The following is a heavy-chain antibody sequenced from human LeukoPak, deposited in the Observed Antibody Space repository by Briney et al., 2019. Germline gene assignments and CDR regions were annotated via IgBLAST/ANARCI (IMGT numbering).Heavy chain of an antibody. CDR2: ISYDGSNK. Sequence: GGSMRLSCAASGFIFTNYFMSWVRQAPGKGLEWVAVISYDGSNKYYADSVKGRFTISRDNSKNTLYLQMNSLRAEDTAVYYCARGLVWIQLWTALDYWGQGTLVTVSS. CDR1: GFIFTNYF. CDR3: ARGLVWIQLWTALDY. J-gene: IGHJ4*02. D-gene: IGHD5-18*01. V-gene: IGHV3-30-3*01.